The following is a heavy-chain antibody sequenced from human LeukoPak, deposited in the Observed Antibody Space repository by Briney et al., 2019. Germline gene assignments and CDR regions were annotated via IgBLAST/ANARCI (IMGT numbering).Heavy chain of an antibody. CDR1: GFTFSSYS. V-gene: IGHV3-74*01. CDR2: INSDGSST. Sequence: GGSLRLSCAASGFTFSSYSMNWVRQAPGKGLVWVSRINSDGSSTRYADSVKGRFTISRDNAKNTLYLQMNSLRAEDTAVYYCARVPGEGRVDYWGQGTLVTVSS. CDR3: ARVPGEGRVDY. D-gene: IGHD3-10*01. J-gene: IGHJ4*02.